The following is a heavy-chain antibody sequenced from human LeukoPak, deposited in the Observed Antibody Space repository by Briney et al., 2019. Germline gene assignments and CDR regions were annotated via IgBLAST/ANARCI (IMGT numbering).Heavy chain of an antibody. D-gene: IGHD2-2*01. J-gene: IGHJ5*02. Sequence: SVKVSCKASGGTFSSYAISWVRQAPGQGLECMAGIIPIFGTANYAQKFQGRVTITADESTSTAYMELSSLRSEDTAVYYCARVGCSSTSCYFTYNWFDPWGQGTLVTVSS. CDR1: GGTFSSYA. CDR2: IIPIFGTA. CDR3: ARVGCSSTSCYFTYNWFDP. V-gene: IGHV1-69*13.